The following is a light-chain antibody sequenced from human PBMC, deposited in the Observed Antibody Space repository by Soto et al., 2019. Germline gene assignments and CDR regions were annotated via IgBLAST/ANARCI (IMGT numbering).Light chain of an antibody. CDR3: CSYAGSNYV. CDR2: EVS. J-gene: IGLJ1*01. Sequence: QPVLTQPASVSGSPRQSITTSCTETSSDVGNYNLVSWYQHHPGKAPKLMIYEVSKRPSGVSNSFSGSKSGDTASLTSAGLQAEDEPDYCCCSYAGSNYVFGPGTKLTVL. V-gene: IGLV2-23*02. CDR1: SSDVGNYNL.